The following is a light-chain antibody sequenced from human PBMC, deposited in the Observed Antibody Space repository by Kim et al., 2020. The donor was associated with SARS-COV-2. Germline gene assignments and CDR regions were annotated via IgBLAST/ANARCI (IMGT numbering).Light chain of an antibody. V-gene: IGLV3-1*01. CDR2: QDS. J-gene: IGLJ2*01. CDR3: QAWDSSIEV. Sequence: VAPGQTASITCSGDKLGDKYACWYQQRPGQSPVLVIYQDSKRPSGIPERFSGSNSGNTATLTISGTQAMDEADYYCQAWDSSIEVFGGGTQLTVL. CDR1: KLGDKY.